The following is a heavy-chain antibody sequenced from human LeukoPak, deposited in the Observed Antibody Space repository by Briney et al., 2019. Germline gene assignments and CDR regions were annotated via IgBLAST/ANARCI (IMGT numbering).Heavy chain of an antibody. V-gene: IGHV4-61*02. CDR2: IYTSGST. J-gene: IGHJ4*02. D-gene: IGHD6-13*01. Sequence: PSETLSLTCTVSGGSISSGSYYWSWIRQPAGKGLEWIGRIYTSGSTNYNPSLKSRVTMSVDTSKNQFSLKLSSVTAEDTAVYYCASGPTGSSWSFFDYWGQGTLVTVSS. CDR1: GGSISSGSYY. CDR3: ASGPTGSSWSFFDY.